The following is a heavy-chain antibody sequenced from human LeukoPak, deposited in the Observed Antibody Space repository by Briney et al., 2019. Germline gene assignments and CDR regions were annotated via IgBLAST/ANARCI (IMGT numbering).Heavy chain of an antibody. V-gene: IGHV1-69*13. J-gene: IGHJ3*02. CDR3: ALRIVGATGAFDI. D-gene: IGHD1-26*01. Sequence: GASVKVSCKASGGTFSSYAISWVRQAPGQGLEWMGGIIPIFGTANYAQKFQGRVTITADESTSTAYMELSSLRSEDTAVYYRALRIVGATGAFDIWGQGTMVTVSS. CDR1: GGTFSSYA. CDR2: IIPIFGTA.